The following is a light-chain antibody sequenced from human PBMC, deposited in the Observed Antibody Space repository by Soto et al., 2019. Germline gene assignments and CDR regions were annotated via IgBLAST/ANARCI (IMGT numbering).Light chain of an antibody. CDR2: DVS. V-gene: IGLV2-14*01. CDR3: SSYTSSRTWV. CDR1: SSDVGGYNY. Sequence: QSALTQPASVSGSPGQSIAISCTGTSSDVGGYNYVSWYQQHPGKTPNLMIYDVSNRPSGVSNRFYGSKSGNTDSLTISGLQAEDEADYYCSSYTSSRTWVFGGGTKLTVL. J-gene: IGLJ3*02.